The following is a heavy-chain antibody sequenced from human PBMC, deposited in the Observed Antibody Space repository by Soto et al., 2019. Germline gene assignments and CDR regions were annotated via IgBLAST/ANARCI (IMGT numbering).Heavy chain of an antibody. Sequence: PSETLSLTCTVSGGSISSGGYYWSWIRQHPGKGLEWIGYIYYSGSTYYNPSLKSRVTISVDTSKNQFSLKLSSVTAADTAVYYCARGTRYYYDEETPPYFDYWGQGTLVTVSS. J-gene: IGHJ4*02. CDR3: ARGTRYYYDEETPPYFDY. CDR1: GGSISSGGYY. V-gene: IGHV4-31*03. CDR2: IYYSGST. D-gene: IGHD3-22*01.